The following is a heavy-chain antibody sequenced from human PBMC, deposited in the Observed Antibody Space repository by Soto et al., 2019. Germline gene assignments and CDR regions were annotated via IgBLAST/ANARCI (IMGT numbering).Heavy chain of an antibody. V-gene: IGHV3-21*01. CDR1: GFTFSSYS. CDR2: ISSSSSYI. J-gene: IGHJ6*03. CDR3: ARAGGRYCSGGSCYRGYYMDV. Sequence: GGSLRLSCAASGFTFSSYSMNWVRQAPGKGLEWVSSISSSSSYIYYADSVKGRFTISRDNAKNSLYLQMNSLRAEDTAVYYCARAGGRYCSGGSCYRGYYMDVWGKGTTVTVSS. D-gene: IGHD2-15*01.